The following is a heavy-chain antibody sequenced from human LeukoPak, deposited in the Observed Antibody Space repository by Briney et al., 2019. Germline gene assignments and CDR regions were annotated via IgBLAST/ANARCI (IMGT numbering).Heavy chain of an antibody. CDR3: ARATPSRTYYYDSSGYYPGAFDI. J-gene: IGHJ3*02. V-gene: IGHV3-21*01. Sequence: GGSLRLSCAASGFTFSSYGMNWVRQAPGKGLEWVSSISSSSSYIYYADSVKGRFTISRDNAKNSLYLQMNSLRAEDTAVYYCARATPSRTYYYDSSGYYPGAFDIWGQGTMATVSS. D-gene: IGHD3-22*01. CDR1: GFTFSSYG. CDR2: ISSSSSYI.